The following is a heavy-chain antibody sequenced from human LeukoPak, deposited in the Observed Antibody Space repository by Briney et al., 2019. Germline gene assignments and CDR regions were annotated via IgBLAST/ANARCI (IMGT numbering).Heavy chain of an antibody. CDR1: GFNVSYYS. CDR2: ISFSNSTL. J-gene: IGHJ4*02. D-gene: IGHD5-12*01. CDR3: AGGVATSFDY. V-gene: IGHV3-48*04. Sequence: GGSLRLSCAASGFNVSYYSMNWVRQAPGKGLEWVSYISFSNSTLYYADSVRGRFTLSRDNAKNSLSLQMNSLRAEDTAVYYCAGGVATSFDYWGQGILVTVSS.